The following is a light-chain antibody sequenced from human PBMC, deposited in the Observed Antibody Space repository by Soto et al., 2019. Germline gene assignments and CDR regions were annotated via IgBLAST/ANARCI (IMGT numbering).Light chain of an antibody. CDR1: QSVSTF. CDR2: DTF. V-gene: IGKV3-11*01. J-gene: IGKJ5*01. CDR3: QQRARRPMP. Sequence: EVVLTQSPATLSLSPGERATLSCRASQSVSTFVAWYQHKPGQAPRPVIYDTFKRATGVPDRFSGGGSGTDFTLIISSLEPEDFAVYYCQQRARRPMPFGQGTRLELK.